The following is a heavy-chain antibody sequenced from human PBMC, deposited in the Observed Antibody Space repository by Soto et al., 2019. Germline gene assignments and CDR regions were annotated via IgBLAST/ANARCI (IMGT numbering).Heavy chain of an antibody. V-gene: IGHV3-23*01. CDR1: GFTFSSYA. CDR2: ISGSGGST. Sequence: EVQLLESGGGLVQPGGSLRLSCAASGFTFSSYAMNWVRQAPGKGLEWVSAISGSGGSTYYADSVKGRFTISRDNSKNTLYLQMNSLRAEDTAVYYCAKDLMLGGYDYYGMDVWGQGTTVTVSS. D-gene: IGHD2-15*01. J-gene: IGHJ6*02. CDR3: AKDLMLGGYDYYGMDV.